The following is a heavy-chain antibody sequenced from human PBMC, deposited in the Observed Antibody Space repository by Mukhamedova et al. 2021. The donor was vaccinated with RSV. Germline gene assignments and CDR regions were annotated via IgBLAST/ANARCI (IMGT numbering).Heavy chain of an antibody. CDR3: ARHHFRYCSSTSCLDAGWY. CDR2: INPNSGGT. CDR1: GYY. V-gene: IGHV1-2*02. D-gene: IGHD2-2*01. J-gene: IGHJ2*01. Sequence: GYYMHWVRQAPGQGLEWMGWINPNSGGTNYAQKFQGRVTMTRDTSISTAYMELSRLRSDDTAVYYCARHHFRYCSSTSCLDAGWY.